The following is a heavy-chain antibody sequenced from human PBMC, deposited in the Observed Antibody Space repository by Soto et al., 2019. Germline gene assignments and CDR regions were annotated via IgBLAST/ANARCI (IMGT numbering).Heavy chain of an antibody. D-gene: IGHD4-17*01. CDR2: THHSGNT. V-gene: IGHV4-4*02. J-gene: IGHJ4*02. Sequence: SETLSLTCAVSGGSVSSSQWWTWVRQPPGKGLEWIAETHHSGNTNYNPSLKSRVTISVGTSKNQFSLKLSSVTAADTAVYYCARRYGASFDYWGQGTQVTVS. CDR1: GGSVSSSQW. CDR3: ARRYGASFDY.